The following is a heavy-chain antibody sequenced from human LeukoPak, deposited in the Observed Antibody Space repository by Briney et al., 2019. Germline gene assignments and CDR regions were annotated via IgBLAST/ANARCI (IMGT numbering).Heavy chain of an antibody. V-gene: IGHV3-53*04. CDR3: ARVIAVAGTPDYFDY. D-gene: IGHD6-19*01. CDR1: GFTVSSNY. J-gene: IGHJ4*02. CDR2: IYSGGST. Sequence: GGSLRLSCAASGFTVSSNYMSWVRQAPGKRLEWVSVIYSGGSTYYADSVKGRFTISRHNSKNTLYLQMNSLRAEDTAVYYCARVIAVAGTPDYFDYWGQGTLVTVSS.